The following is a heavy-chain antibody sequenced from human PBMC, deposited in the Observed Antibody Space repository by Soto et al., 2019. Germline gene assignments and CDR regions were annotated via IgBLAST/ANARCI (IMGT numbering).Heavy chain of an antibody. CDR2: IYWDDDK. V-gene: IGHV2-5*02. D-gene: IGHD2-15*01. CDR3: AHRYCSGGSCYSNSFDP. CDR1: GFSLSTSGVG. J-gene: IGHJ5*02. Sequence: SGPTLVNPTQTLTLTCTFSGFSLSTSGVGVGWIRQPPGKALEWLALIYWDDDKRYSPSLKSRLTITKDTSKNQVVLTMTNMDPVDTATYYCAHRYCSGGSCYSNSFDPWGQGTLVTVSS.